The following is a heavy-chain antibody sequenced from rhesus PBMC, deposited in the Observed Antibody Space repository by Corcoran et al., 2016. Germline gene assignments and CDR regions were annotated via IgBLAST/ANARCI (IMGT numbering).Heavy chain of an antibody. V-gene: IGHV4-127*01. D-gene: IGHD3-28*01. CDR2: ISGISSST. CDR3: ARGGYYGSGYLDC. Sequence: QVQLQESGPGLVKPSETLSLPCAGSGYSIRSGYGWSWLRRPPGKGAEGLGGIEYISGISSSTNSTPSLKSRVTISKDTSKNQFSLKLSSVTAADTAVYYCARGGYYGSGYLDCWGQGVLVTVSS. CDR1: GYSIRSGYG. J-gene: IGHJ4*01.